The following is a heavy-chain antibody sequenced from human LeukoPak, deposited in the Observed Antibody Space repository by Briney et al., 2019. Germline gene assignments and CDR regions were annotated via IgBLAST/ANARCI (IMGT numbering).Heavy chain of an antibody. CDR1: GGSISSSSYY. V-gene: IGHV4-39*01. CDR3: ARHAVVVVAVFVCRFDP. CDR2: IYYSGST. Sequence: SETLSLTCTVSGGSISSSSYYWGWIRPPPGKGLEWIGSIYYSGSTYYNPSLKSRVTISVDTSKNQFSLKLSSVTAADTAVYYCARHAVVVVAVFVCRFDPWGQGTLVTVSS. D-gene: IGHD2-15*01. J-gene: IGHJ5*02.